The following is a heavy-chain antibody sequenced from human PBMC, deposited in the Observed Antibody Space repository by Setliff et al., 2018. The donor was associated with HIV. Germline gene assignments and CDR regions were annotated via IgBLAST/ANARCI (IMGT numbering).Heavy chain of an antibody. CDR3: TTDHDSTGYYYVQKT. J-gene: IGHJ5*02. Sequence: KTGGSLRLSCAASGFTFSNAWMNWVRQTPGKGLEWVGRIKSKTDGGTTDYAAPVKGRFTISRDDSKNTLYLQMNSLKTEDTAVYYCTTDHDSTGYYYVQKTWGQGTLVTVSS. D-gene: IGHD3-22*01. CDR2: IKSKTDGGTT. V-gene: IGHV3-15*01. CDR1: GFTFSNAW.